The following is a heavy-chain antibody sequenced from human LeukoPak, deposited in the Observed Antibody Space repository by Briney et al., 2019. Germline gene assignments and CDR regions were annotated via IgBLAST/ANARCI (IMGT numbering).Heavy chain of an antibody. D-gene: IGHD2-2*01. V-gene: IGHV4-39*01. CDR2: IYYSGST. Sequence: PSETLSLTCTVSGGSISSSSHYWGWIRQPPGKGLEWIGSIYYSGSTYYNPSLKSRVTISVDTSKNQFSLKLSSVTAADTAVYYCARLGCSSTSCYGGNWFDPWGQGTLVTVSS. J-gene: IGHJ5*02. CDR1: GGSISSSSHY. CDR3: ARLGCSSTSCYGGNWFDP.